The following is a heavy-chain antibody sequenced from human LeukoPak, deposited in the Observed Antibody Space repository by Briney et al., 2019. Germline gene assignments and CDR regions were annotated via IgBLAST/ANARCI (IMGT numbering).Heavy chain of an antibody. D-gene: IGHD5-12*01. CDR2: INPNSGGT. Sequence: ASVKVSCKASGYTFTGYYMHWVRQAPGQGLEWMGWINPNSGGTNYAQKFQGWVTMTRDTSISTAYMELSRLRSDDTAVYYCARGNSGYEWVGAAYWGQGTLVTVSS. CDR1: GYTFTGYY. V-gene: IGHV1-2*04. J-gene: IGHJ4*02. CDR3: ARGNSGYEWVGAAY.